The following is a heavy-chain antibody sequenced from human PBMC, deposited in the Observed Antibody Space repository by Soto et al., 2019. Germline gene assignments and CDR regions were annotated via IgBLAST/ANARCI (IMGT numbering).Heavy chain of an antibody. D-gene: IGHD6-19*01. CDR2: ISYDGSNK. CDR1: GFTFSSYG. Sequence: VQLVESGGGVVQPGRSLRLSCAASGFTFSSYGMHWVRQAPGKGLEWVAVISYDGSNKYYADSVKGRFTISRDNTKNTLYVQMNSLRAEDTAVYYCAKEHMSVAGSTEHYFDYWGQGTLVTVSA. V-gene: IGHV3-30*18. J-gene: IGHJ4*02. CDR3: AKEHMSVAGSTEHYFDY.